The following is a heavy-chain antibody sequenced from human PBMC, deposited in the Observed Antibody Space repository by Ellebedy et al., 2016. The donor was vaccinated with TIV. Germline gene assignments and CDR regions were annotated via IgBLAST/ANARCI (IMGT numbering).Heavy chain of an antibody. Sequence: SGPTLVKPTETLTLTCTVSGFSLSNIIMGVSWFRQPPGKALEWLAHIFPNDKESYTTSLKRRPTIPKATAKSQVVLTLSNMDPVDAATYYCARTLRYCGGDCSFLFDFWGQGTLVTVSS. CDR2: IFPNDKE. CDR1: GFSLSNIIMG. D-gene: IGHD2-21*02. J-gene: IGHJ4*02. CDR3: ARTLRYCGGDCSFLFDF. V-gene: IGHV2-26*01.